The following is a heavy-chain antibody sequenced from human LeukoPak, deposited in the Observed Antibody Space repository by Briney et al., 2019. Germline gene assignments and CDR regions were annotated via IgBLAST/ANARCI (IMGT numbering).Heavy chain of an antibody. D-gene: IGHD2-2*01. J-gene: IGHJ6*02. CDR3: ARDRRQIVVVPAAKGGYYYYGMDV. Sequence: SETLSLTCAVYGGSFSSYYWGWIRQPPGKGLQWIGYIYYSGSTNYNPSLKSRVTISVDTSKNQFSLKLSSVTAADTAVYYCARDRRQIVVVPAAKGGYYYYGMDVWGQGTTVTVSS. CDR1: GGSFSSYY. V-gene: IGHV4-59*12. CDR2: IYYSGST.